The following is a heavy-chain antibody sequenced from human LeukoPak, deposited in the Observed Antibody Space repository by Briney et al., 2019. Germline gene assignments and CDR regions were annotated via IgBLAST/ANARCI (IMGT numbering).Heavy chain of an antibody. CDR3: ARASFDYDSSGYHKLPFDY. CDR2: IYYSGST. D-gene: IGHD3-22*01. V-gene: IGHV4-39*07. J-gene: IGHJ4*02. Sequence: SETLSLTCTVSGGSISSSSYYWGWIRQPPGKGLEWIGSIYYSGSTYYNPSLKSRVTISVDTSKNQFSLKLSSVTAADTAVYYCARASFDYDSSGYHKLPFDYWGQGTLVTVSS. CDR1: GGSISSSSYY.